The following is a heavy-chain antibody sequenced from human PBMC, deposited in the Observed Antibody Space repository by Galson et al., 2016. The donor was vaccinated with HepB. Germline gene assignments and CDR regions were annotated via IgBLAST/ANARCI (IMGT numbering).Heavy chain of an antibody. CDR1: GFTFSTYS. J-gene: IGHJ4*02. D-gene: IGHD1-14*01. V-gene: IGHV3-21*01. CDR2: ISSTTGYT. CDR3: ARTSTVLFDY. Sequence: SLRLSCAASGFTFSTYSMNWVRQAPGKGLEWVSSISSTTGYTYYADSVKGRFTISRDNAKNSLFLQMNSLRAEDTAIYYCARTSTVLFDYWGQGTLVTVSS.